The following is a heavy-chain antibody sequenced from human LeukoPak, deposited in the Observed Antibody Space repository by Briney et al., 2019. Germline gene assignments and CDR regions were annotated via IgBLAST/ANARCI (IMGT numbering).Heavy chain of an antibody. J-gene: IGHJ4*02. CDR1: GFTFSSYS. V-gene: IGHV3-21*01. Sequence: SGGSLRLSCAASGFTFSSYSMNWVRQAPGKGLEWVSSISSSSSYIYYADSVKGRFTISRDNAKNSLYLQMNSLRAEDTAVYYCARSLQAVAGTLLFDYWGQGTLVTVSS. D-gene: IGHD6-19*01. CDR2: ISSSSSYI. CDR3: ARSLQAVAGTLLFDY.